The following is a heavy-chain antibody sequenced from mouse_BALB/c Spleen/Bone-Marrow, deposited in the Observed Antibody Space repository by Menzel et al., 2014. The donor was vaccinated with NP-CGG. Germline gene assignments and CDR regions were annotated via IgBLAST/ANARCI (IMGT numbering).Heavy chain of an antibody. Sequence: DVQLVESGGGLVKPGGSLKLSCAASGFTFSSYAMSWVRQTPEKRLEWVASISSGGSTYYPDSVKGRFTISRDNARNILYLQMSSLRSEDTAMYYCARDGSGYYAMDYWGQGTSVTVSS. CDR1: GFTFSSYA. J-gene: IGHJ4*01. CDR2: ISSGGST. V-gene: IGHV5-6-5*01. CDR3: ARDGSGYYAMDY. D-gene: IGHD1-1*01.